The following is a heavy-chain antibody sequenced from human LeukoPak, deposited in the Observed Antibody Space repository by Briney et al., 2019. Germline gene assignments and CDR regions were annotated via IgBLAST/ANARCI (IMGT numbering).Heavy chain of an antibody. J-gene: IGHJ3*02. D-gene: IGHD2-2*02. CDR1: KFTISSYW. CDR3: AREYCSSRSCYTDAFDI. CDR2: IKQDGSEK. Sequence: GGSLRLSCAASKFTISSYWKSWVRQAPGKGLEWVANIKQDGSEKYYVDSVKGRFTISRDNAKNSVWLQMNSLRAEDTAVYYCAREYCSSRSCYTDAFDIWGQGTMVTVSS. V-gene: IGHV3-7*01.